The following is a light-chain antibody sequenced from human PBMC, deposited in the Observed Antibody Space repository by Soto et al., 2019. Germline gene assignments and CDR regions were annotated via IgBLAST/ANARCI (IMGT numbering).Light chain of an antibody. Sequence: QSVLTQPPSVSGAPGQTVTISCTGSSSNMGAGYEALWYQQVPGTAPKLLIYENNNRPSGVPDRFSGSKSGTSASLAITGLQAEDEAEYYCQSYDSSRSGYVFGTGTKLTVL. V-gene: IGLV1-40*01. CDR2: ENN. CDR3: QSYDSSRSGYV. J-gene: IGLJ1*01. CDR1: SSNMGAGYE.